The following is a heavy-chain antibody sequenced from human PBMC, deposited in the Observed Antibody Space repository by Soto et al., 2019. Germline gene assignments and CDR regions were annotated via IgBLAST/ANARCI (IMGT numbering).Heavy chain of an antibody. Sequence: VQLVESGGGLVQPGRSLRLSCTASAFTFGDFAMHWVRQVPGKGLEWVSGINWNGNYIGYADSVKGRFTVSRDNAKNSRYLQMNSLSPEDTALYFCARAPTGGTWPVYFDWWGRGTLVTVSS. J-gene: IGHJ4*02. CDR3: ARAPTGGTWPVYFDW. CDR2: INWNGNYI. D-gene: IGHD2-15*01. CDR1: AFTFGDFA. V-gene: IGHV3-9*01.